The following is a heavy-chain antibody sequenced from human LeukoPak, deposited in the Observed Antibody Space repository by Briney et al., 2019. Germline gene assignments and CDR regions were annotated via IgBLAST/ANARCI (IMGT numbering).Heavy chain of an antibody. CDR3: AREGSYYYGSGSHNWFDP. Sequence: GGSLRLSCAASGFTFSDYYMSWIRQAPGKGLEWVSYISSSGSTIYYADSVKGRFTISRDNAKNSLYLQMNSLRAEDTAVYYCAREGSYYYGSGSHNWFDPWGQGTLVTVSS. V-gene: IGHV3-11*01. D-gene: IGHD3-10*01. CDR1: GFTFSDYY. CDR2: ISSSGSTI. J-gene: IGHJ5*02.